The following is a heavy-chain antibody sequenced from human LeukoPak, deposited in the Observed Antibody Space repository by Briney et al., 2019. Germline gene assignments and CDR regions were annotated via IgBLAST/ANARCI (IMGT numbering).Heavy chain of an antibody. CDR2: ISGSGSST. CDR3: AKVPSTYSSSCY. Sequence: PGGSLRLSCAASGFTFSDYYMTWVRQAPGKGLEWVSTISGSGSSTYYADSVKGRFTISRDNSKNTLYLQMNSLRAEDTAVYYCAKVPSTYSSSCYWGQGTLVTVSS. D-gene: IGHD6-13*01. J-gene: IGHJ4*02. CDR1: GFTFSDYY. V-gene: IGHV3-23*01.